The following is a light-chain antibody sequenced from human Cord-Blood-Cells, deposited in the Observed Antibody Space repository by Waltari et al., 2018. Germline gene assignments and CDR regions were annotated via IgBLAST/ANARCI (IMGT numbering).Light chain of an antibody. Sequence: SYVLTQPPSVSVAPGQTARITCGGNNIGSKSVYWYQQKPGKAPVLVVYDDSDRPSGSPERCSGSNSGNTATLTISRVEAGDEADYYCQVWDSSSDHPGVFGTGTKVTVL. CDR1: NIGSKS. V-gene: IGLV3-21*02. CDR3: QVWDSSSDHPGV. CDR2: DDS. J-gene: IGLJ1*01.